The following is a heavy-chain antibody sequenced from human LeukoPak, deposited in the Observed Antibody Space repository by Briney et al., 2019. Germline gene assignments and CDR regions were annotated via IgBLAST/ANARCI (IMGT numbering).Heavy chain of an antibody. CDR3: AKVYYYYDSSGYYSYFDY. J-gene: IGHJ4*02. CDR1: GFTFSSYA. Sequence: GGSLRLSCAASGFTFSSYAMSWVRQAPGKGLEWVSAISGSGGSTYYADSVKGWFTISRDNSKNTLYLQMNSLRAEDTAVYYCAKVYYYYDSSGYYSYFDYWGQGTLVTVSS. D-gene: IGHD3-22*01. CDR2: ISGSGGST. V-gene: IGHV3-23*01.